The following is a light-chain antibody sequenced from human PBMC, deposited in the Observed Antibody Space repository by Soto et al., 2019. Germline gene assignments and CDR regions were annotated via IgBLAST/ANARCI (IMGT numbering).Light chain of an antibody. V-gene: IGLV2-23*01. Sequence: QPVLTQPASVSGSPGQSITISCTRTNSYVGSHNFVSWYQQYPGKAPKLLIYEASKRPSGLSNRFSGSKSGNTASLTISGLQAEDEADYYCCSLTNGATWVFGGGTKLTVL. J-gene: IGLJ3*02. CDR3: CSLTNGATWV. CDR2: EAS. CDR1: NSYVGSHNF.